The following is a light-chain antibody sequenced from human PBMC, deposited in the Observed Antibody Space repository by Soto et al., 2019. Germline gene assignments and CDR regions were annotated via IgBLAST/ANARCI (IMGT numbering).Light chain of an antibody. CDR3: QQYDNLALT. CDR2: DAS. CDR1: QGISSY. V-gene: IGKV1-33*01. J-gene: IGKJ4*01. Sequence: DIQLTQSPSSLSASVGDRVTITCRVSQGISSYLNWNRQKPGKAPKLLIYDASNLETGVPSRFSGSGSGTDFTFTISSLQPEDIATYYCQQYDNLALTFGGGTKVDI.